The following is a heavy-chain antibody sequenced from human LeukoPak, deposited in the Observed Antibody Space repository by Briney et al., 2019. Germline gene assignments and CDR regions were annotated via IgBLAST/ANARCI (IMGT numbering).Heavy chain of an antibody. CDR1: GGSFSGYY. J-gene: IGHJ4*02. V-gene: IGHV4-34*01. CDR3: ARAPQKYYYDSSGRFDY. Sequence: SETLSLTCAVYGGSFSGYYWSWIRQPPGKGLEWIGEINHSGSTNYNPSLKSRVTISVDTSKNQFSLKLSSVTAADTAVYYCARAPQKYYYDSSGRFDYWGQGTLVTVSS. CDR2: INHSGST. D-gene: IGHD3-22*01.